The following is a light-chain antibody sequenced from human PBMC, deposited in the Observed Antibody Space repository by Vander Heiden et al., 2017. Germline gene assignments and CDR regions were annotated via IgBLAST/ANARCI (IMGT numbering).Light chain of an antibody. CDR1: KLGDKY. V-gene: IGLV3-1*01. CDR2: QDS. CDR3: QAWDSFVV. Sequence: SYELTQPPSVSVSPGQTASITCSGDKLGDKYAYWYQQKPGQSPVLVNYQDSKRPSGIPERFSGSNSGNTATLTISGTHTMDEADYYCQAWDSFVVFGGGTKLTVL. J-gene: IGLJ2*01.